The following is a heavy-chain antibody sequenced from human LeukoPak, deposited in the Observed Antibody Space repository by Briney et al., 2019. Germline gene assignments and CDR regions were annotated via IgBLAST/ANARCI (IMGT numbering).Heavy chain of an antibody. J-gene: IGHJ4*02. CDR1: GFTFSSYG. D-gene: IGHD2-2*01. Sequence: GGSLRLSCAASGFTFSSYGMHWVRQAPGKGLEWVAFIRYDGSNKYYADSVKGRFTISRDNSKNTLYLQMNSLRAEDTAVYYCAKDLSRYANYFDYWGQGTLVTVSS. V-gene: IGHV3-30*02. CDR3: AKDLSRYANYFDY. CDR2: IRYDGSNK.